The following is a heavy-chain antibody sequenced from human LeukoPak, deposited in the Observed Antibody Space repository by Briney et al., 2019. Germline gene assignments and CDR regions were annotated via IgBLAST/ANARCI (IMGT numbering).Heavy chain of an antibody. D-gene: IGHD5-24*01. Sequence: GASVKVSCKASGYTFISHNMHWVRQAPRHGLEWMGMINPSGGSTTYAQKFQGRVTMTRDTSTSTVYMELSSLRSEDTAVYFCVRDLRRHVYNRDWYFDLWGRGTLVTVFS. J-gene: IGHJ2*01. CDR2: INPSGGST. V-gene: IGHV1-46*01. CDR1: GYTFISHN. CDR3: VRDLRRHVYNRDWYFDL.